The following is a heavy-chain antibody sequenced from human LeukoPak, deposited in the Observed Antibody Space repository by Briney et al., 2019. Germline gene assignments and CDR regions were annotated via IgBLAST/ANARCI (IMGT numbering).Heavy chain of an antibody. D-gene: IGHD3-10*01. CDR2: ISLDGSTE. V-gene: IGHV3-30*19. Sequence: PGGSLRLSCAASGFSFSHYGMHWVRQAPGKGLEWVSIISLDGSTEFYADSVKGRFTISRDTASNTMHLEMNNLRIEDTAVYYCMRDYMGWFDPWGQGSLVTVSS. CDR3: MRDYMGWFDP. CDR1: GFSFSHYG. J-gene: IGHJ5*02.